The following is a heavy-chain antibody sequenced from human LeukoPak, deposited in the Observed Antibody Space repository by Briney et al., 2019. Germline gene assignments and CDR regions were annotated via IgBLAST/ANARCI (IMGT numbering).Heavy chain of an antibody. CDR3: AREGYYGDYGGGFDY. V-gene: IGHV1-18*01. CDR1: GYTFTSYG. CDR2: ISAYNGNT. J-gene: IGHJ4*02. Sequence: GASVKVSCKASGYTFTSYGISWARQAPGQGLEWMGWISAYNGNTNYAQKLQGRVTMTTDTSTSTAYMELRSLRSDDTAVYYCAREGYYGDYGGGFDYWGQGTLVTVSS. D-gene: IGHD4-17*01.